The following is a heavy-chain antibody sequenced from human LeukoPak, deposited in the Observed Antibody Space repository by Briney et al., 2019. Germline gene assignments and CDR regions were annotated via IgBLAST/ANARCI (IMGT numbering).Heavy chain of an antibody. D-gene: IGHD2-2*01. J-gene: IGHJ3*02. V-gene: IGHV3-30*02. Sequence: GGSLRLSCAASGFTFSSYGMHWVRQAPGKGLEWVAFIRYDGSNKYYADSVKGRFTISRDNSKNTLYLQMNSLRAEDTAVYYCAKDRDCSSTSCYGAFDIWGQGTMVTVSS. CDR1: GFTFSSYG. CDR3: AKDRDCSSTSCYGAFDI. CDR2: IRYDGSNK.